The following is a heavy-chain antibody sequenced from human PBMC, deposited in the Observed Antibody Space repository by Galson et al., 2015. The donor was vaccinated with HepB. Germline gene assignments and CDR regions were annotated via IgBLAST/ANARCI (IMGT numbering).Heavy chain of an antibody. V-gene: IGHV3-21*01. D-gene: IGHD3-10*01. CDR1: GFTFSAYA. J-gene: IGHJ4*02. Sequence: SLRLSCAASGFTFSAYAMSWVRQAPGQGLDWVSTINYSSSYIYYADSVKGRFTISRDNAKNSLYLQMNSLRAEDTAVYYCARGGYYYGSGTDYWGQGTLVTVSS. CDR3: ARGGYYYGSGTDY. CDR2: INYSSSYI.